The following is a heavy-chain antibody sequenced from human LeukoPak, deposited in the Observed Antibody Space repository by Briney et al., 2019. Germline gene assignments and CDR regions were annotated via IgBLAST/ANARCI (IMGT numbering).Heavy chain of an antibody. V-gene: IGHV3-23*01. J-gene: IGHJ4*02. CDR3: ARLGRVVGRTDY. D-gene: IGHD2-15*01. CDR2: ISGSGGTT. Sequence: QSGGSLRLSCAASGFTFSNYAMSWVRQVPGKGLEWVSGISGSGGTTYYADSVKGRFTISRDNSKNILYLQVISLRAEDTAVYYCARLGRVVGRTDYWGQGTLVTVSS. CDR1: GFTFSNYA.